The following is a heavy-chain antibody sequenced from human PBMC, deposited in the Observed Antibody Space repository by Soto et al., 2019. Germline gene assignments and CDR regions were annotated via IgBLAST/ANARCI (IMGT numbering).Heavy chain of an antibody. CDR2: ISGSGGST. D-gene: IGHD5-12*01. CDR1: GFTFSSYA. J-gene: IGHJ4*02. CDR3: AKSDGYTIQAYYFDY. V-gene: IGHV3-23*01. Sequence: GGSLRLSCAASGFTFSSYAMSWVRQAPGKGLEWVSAISGSGGSTYYADSVKGRFTISRDNSKNTLYLQMNSLRAEDTAVYYCAKSDGYTIQAYYFDYWGQGTLVTVSS.